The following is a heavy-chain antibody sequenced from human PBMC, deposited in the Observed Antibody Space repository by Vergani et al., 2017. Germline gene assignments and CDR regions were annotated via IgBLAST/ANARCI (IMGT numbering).Heavy chain of an antibody. D-gene: IGHD3-10*01. CDR1: GFTFSSYA. CDR3: AKQIYSYGSFPSDP. V-gene: IGHV3-23*04. J-gene: IGHJ5*02. Sequence: VQLVESGGGVVQPGRSLRLSCAASGFTFSSYAMSWVRQAPGKGLEWVSAISGSGGSTYYADSVKGRFTISRDNSKNPLYLQMNSLRAEDTAVYYCAKQIYSYGSFPSDPWGQGTLVTVSS. CDR2: ISGSGGST.